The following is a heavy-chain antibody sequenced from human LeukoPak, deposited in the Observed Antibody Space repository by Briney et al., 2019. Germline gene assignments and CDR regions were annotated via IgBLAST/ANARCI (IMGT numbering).Heavy chain of an antibody. CDR1: GYTFTGYY. D-gene: IGHD1-26*01. J-gene: IGHJ4*02. Sequence: ASVEVSCKASGYTFTGYYMHWVRQAPGQGLEWMGWLNPHNGGTNYAQKFQGRVTMTMDTSISTAYMELSRLRSDDTAVYYCARGPVGATSGPHGYWGQGTLVTVSS. V-gene: IGHV1-2*02. CDR3: ARGPVGATSGPHGY. CDR2: LNPHNGGT.